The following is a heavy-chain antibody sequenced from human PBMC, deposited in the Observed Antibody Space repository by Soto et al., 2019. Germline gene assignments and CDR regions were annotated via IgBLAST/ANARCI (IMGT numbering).Heavy chain of an antibody. D-gene: IGHD3-10*01. J-gene: IGHJ3*02. CDR3: ARAYLAAGRAFDI. CDR1: GGSISSYY. V-gene: IGHV4-59*01. Sequence: LSLTCTVSGGSISSYYWSWIRQPPGKGLEWIGYIYYSGSTNYNPSLKSRVIISVDTSKNQFSLKLSSVTAADTAVYYCARAYLAAGRAFDIWGQGTMVTV. CDR2: IYYSGST.